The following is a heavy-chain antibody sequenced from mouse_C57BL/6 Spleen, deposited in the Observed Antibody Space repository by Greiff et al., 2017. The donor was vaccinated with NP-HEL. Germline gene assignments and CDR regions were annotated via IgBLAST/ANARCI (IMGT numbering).Heavy chain of an antibody. CDR3: ARGYYGSSVRGYFDV. J-gene: IGHJ1*03. CDR2: IYPGGGYT. V-gene: IGHV1-63*01. D-gene: IGHD1-1*01. CDR1: GYTFTNYW. Sequence: QVQLQQSGAELVRPGTSVKMSCKASGYTFTNYWIGWAKQRPGHGLEWIGDIYPGGGYTNHNEKFKGKATLTADKSSSTAYMQFSSLTSEDSAIYYCARGYYGSSVRGYFDVWGTGTTVTVSS.